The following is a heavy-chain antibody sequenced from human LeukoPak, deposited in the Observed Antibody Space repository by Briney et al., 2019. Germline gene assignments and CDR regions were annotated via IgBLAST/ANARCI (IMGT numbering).Heavy chain of an antibody. CDR3: ARRVYRGRYCSGGSCYSEPGRPNWFDP. J-gene: IGHJ5*02. Sequence: SETLSLTCTVSGGSISSSSYYWGWIRQPPGKGLEWIGSIYYSGSTYYNPSLKSRVTISVDTSKNQFSLKLRSVTAADTAVYYCARRVYRGRYCSGGSCYSEPGRPNWFDPWGQGTLVTVSS. D-gene: IGHD2-15*01. CDR1: GGSISSSSYY. V-gene: IGHV4-39*01. CDR2: IYYSGST.